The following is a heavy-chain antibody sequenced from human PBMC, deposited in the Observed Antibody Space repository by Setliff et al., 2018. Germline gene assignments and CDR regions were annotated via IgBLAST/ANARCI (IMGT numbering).Heavy chain of an antibody. CDR1: GYTFTSYG. CDR2: ISAYNGNT. J-gene: IGHJ6*02. CDR3: ARANDYSSGWYFYYYGMDV. D-gene: IGHD6-19*01. V-gene: IGHV1-18*01. Sequence: ASVKVSCKASGYTFTSYGISWVRQAPGQGPEWMGWISAYNGNTNYAQKLQGRVTMTTDTSTSTAYMELRSLRSDDTAVYYCARANDYSSGWYFYYYGMDVWGQGTTVTVSS.